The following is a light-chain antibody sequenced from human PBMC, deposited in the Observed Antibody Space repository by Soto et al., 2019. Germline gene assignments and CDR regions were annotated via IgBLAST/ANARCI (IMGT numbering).Light chain of an antibody. J-gene: IGLJ3*02. CDR1: TSDVGGYDY. CDR3: SSLTSSNTWV. V-gene: IGLV2-14*01. Sequence: QSALTQPASVSGSPGQAITISCTGTTSDVGGYDYVSWYQHYPGKAPKLLIYQVNNRPSGVSSRFSGSKSGKTASLTFSGLQAEDEADYYCSSLTSSNTWVFGGGTKLTVL. CDR2: QVN.